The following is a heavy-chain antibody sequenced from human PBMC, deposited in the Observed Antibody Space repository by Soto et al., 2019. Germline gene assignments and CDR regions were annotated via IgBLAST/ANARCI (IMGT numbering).Heavy chain of an antibody. J-gene: IGHJ4*01. D-gene: IGHD3-3*01. CDR3: AKGAGPYYNFWSTDY. CDR2: VRYNGNYK. CDR1: GFKFSAFA. Sequence: GGSLRLSCAASGFKFSAFAMTWVRQVPGKGLEWVSSVRYNGNYKYHGDSVRGRFTISKDNYNNTLYLQMNSLTVEDTAVYYCAKGAGPYYNFWSTDYWGHGTLVTVSS. V-gene: IGHV3-30*02.